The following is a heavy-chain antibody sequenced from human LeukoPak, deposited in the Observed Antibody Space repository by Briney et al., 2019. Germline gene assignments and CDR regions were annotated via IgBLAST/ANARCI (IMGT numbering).Heavy chain of an antibody. CDR2: INHSGST. Sequence: ASETLSLTCAVYGGSFSGYYWSWIRQPPGKGLEWIGEINHSGSTNYNPSLKSRVTISVDTSKNQFSLKLSSVTAADTAVYYCARVGPQDLYDFWTLNAFDIWGQGTMVTVSS. D-gene: IGHD3-3*01. V-gene: IGHV4-34*01. CDR1: GGSFSGYY. J-gene: IGHJ3*02. CDR3: ARVGPQDLYDFWTLNAFDI.